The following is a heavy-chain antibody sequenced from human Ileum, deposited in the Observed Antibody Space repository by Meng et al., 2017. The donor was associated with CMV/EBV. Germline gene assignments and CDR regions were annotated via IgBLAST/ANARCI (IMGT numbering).Heavy chain of an antibody. CDR2: IRSRAVSYTT. Sequence: EARWVGSGGGLGKPGGCPRLYCVAARLTFSNYNMNWIRPAPGKGQEWIARIRSRAVSYTTEYAESVKGRFTISRDNSKNSLYLQMDSLKTEDTDIYYCVKGHIALDYWGQGTLVTVSS. CDR1: RLTFSNYN. CDR3: VKGHIALDY. D-gene: IGHD2-21*01. J-gene: IGHJ4*02. V-gene: IGHV3-72*01.